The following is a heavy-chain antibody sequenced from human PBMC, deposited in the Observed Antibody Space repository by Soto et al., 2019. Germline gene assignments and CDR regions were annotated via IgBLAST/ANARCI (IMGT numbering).Heavy chain of an antibody. V-gene: IGHV3-33*01. J-gene: IGHJ6*02. Sequence: GALRLSCAAAGFTFSNYDRHWVRQAPGRGLEWVAIIWHDGNNKYYADSVRGRFIISRDNSKSRLYLQMNSLSAADTAVYYCASDLVGASDSYGLHVWGQGTPVTVSS. CDR1: GFTFSNYD. D-gene: IGHD1-26*01. CDR3: ASDLVGASDSYGLHV. CDR2: IWHDGNNK.